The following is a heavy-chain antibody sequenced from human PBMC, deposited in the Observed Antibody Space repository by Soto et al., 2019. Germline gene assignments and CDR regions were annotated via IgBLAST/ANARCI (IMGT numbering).Heavy chain of an antibody. Sequence: PSETLSLTCTVSGGSISSYYWSWIRQPPGKGLEWIGYIYYSGSTNYNPSLKSRVTISVDTSKNQFSLKLSSVTAADTAVYYCARSSSPSELRYFDWYQTGRINWFDPWGQGTLVTVSS. CDR3: ARSSSPSELRYFDWYQTGRINWFDP. CDR1: GGSISSYY. D-gene: IGHD3-9*01. J-gene: IGHJ5*02. V-gene: IGHV4-59*01. CDR2: IYYSGST.